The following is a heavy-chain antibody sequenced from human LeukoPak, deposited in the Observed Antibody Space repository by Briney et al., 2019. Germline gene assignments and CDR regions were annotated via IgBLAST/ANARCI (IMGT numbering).Heavy chain of an antibody. J-gene: IGHJ5*02. CDR2: MNPYSANT. D-gene: IGHD6-13*01. Sequence: GASVKVSCKASGYTFTNYDIHWVRQATGQGLEWMGWMNPYSANTGYAQYFQGRITITRNTSISTAYMELSSLRSEDTAVYYCARTQPLVLRSPLDPWGQGTLVTVSS. V-gene: IGHV1-8*03. CDR1: GYTFTNYD. CDR3: ARTQPLVLRSPLDP.